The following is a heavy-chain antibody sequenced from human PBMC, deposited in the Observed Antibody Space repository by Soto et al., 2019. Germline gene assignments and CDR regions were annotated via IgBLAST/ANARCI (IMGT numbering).Heavy chain of an antibody. CDR3: AGGQGSLIPYYFDS. J-gene: IGHJ4*02. V-gene: IGHV1-18*04. CDR1: EHTFTNYG. Sequence: QVQLVQSGAEVKKPGASVRVSWKAYEHTFTNYGTNWVRLAPGQGLEWMGWINTYSGNTIYAQKFQDRLTITTDTSTNTASMELRSLTSDDTAVFYCAGGQGSLIPYYFDSWGQGTLVTVSS. CDR2: INTYSGNT. D-gene: IGHD2-2*01.